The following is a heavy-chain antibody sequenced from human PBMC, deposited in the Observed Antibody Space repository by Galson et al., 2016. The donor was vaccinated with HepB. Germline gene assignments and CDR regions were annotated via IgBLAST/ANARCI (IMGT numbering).Heavy chain of an antibody. Sequence: SLRLSCAASGFTFSRHWMSWVRQAPGKGLEWVAIIKHDGSEEYYVDSVKGRFTISRDNAKNSLYLEMNSLRAEDSSLYFCARDSGFCRTIYCRGDAYDLWGQGTMVTVSS. CDR3: ARDSGFCRTIYCRGDAYDL. D-gene: IGHD2-15*01. J-gene: IGHJ3*01. CDR1: GFTFSRHW. CDR2: IKHDGSEE. V-gene: IGHV3-7*01.